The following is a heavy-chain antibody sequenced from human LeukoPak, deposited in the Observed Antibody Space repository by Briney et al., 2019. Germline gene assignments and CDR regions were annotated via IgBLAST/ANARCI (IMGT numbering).Heavy chain of an antibody. CDR1: GYSFSMYW. V-gene: IGHV5-51*01. J-gene: IGHJ3*02. CDR3: ARRGYCSGGSCHSSAFDI. Sequence: GESLKISCKGSGYSFSMYWIGWVRQMPGKGLEWMGIIYPGDSDTRYSPSFQGQVTISADKSISTAYLQWSSLKASDTAMYYCARRGYCSGGSCHSSAFDIRGQGTMVTVSS. CDR2: IYPGDSDT. D-gene: IGHD2-15*01.